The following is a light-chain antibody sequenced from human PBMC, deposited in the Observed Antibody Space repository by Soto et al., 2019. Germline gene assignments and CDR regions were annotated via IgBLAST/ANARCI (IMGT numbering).Light chain of an antibody. CDR2: GAS. CDR3: QQYGGSPLYT. CDR1: QSVSSSD. V-gene: IGKV3-20*01. J-gene: IGKJ2*01. Sequence: EIVLTQSPGTLSLSPGDRAKLSCRASQSVSSSDLAWYQQKPGQAPRLLIYGASTRATGIPDRFSGSGSGTDFTLTISRLEPEDFAVYYCQQYGGSPLYTFGQGTKVDI.